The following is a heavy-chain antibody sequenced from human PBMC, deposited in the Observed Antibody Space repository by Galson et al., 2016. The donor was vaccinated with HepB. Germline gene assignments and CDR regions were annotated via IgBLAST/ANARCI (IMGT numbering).Heavy chain of an antibody. CDR1: GFTFSTYT. V-gene: IGHV3-23*01. CDR3: AKDRYWNRDFDY. D-gene: IGHD1-1*01. J-gene: IGHJ4*02. CDR2: TDDRGGST. Sequence: SLRLSCAASGFTFSTYTMSWVRQAPGKGLEWVSGTDDRGGSTYYTDSVKGRFTVSRDNSKNTMYLQMNSLKAEDTAIYYCAKDRYWNRDFDYWGQGTLVTVSS.